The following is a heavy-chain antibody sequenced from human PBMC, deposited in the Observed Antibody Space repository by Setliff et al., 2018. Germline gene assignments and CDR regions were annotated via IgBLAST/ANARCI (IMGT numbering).Heavy chain of an antibody. D-gene: IGHD3-16*01. CDR2: IFYNGDT. CDR1: GGPISSATYR. V-gene: IGHV4-39*07. J-gene: IGHJ4*02. Sequence: NPSETLSLTCSVSGGPISSATYRWGWIRQPPGKGLEWVGNIFYNGDTNYNPSLKSRVAMSVDTSKNQFSLKVRSATAADTAVYFCARVRLIQGYYEFDYWGQGTLVTVSS. CDR3: ARVRLIQGYYEFDY.